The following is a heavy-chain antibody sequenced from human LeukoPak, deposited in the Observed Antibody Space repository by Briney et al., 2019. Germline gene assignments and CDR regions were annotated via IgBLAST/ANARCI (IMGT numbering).Heavy chain of an antibody. J-gene: IGHJ4*02. CDR2: ISDNSYYI. Sequence: GGSLRLSCAASGFTFNTYSMNWVRQAPGKGLEWVSSISDNSYYIYYSDSVEGRFTISRDNAKNSLYLQMNSLRAEDTAVYYCAKDLPHPGDYWGQGTLVTVSS. D-gene: IGHD3-10*01. CDR3: AKDLPHPGDY. V-gene: IGHV3-21*01. CDR1: GFTFNTYS.